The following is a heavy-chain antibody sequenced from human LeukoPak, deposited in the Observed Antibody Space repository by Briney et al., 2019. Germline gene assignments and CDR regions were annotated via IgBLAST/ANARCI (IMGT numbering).Heavy chain of an antibody. CDR2: IKEDGSET. J-gene: IGHJ6*04. CDR1: GFTFSNYW. D-gene: IGHD3-10*02. V-gene: IGHV3-7*01. CDR3: AELGITMIGGV. Sequence: GGSLRLSCAASGFTFSNYWMSWARQAPGKGLEWVASIKEDGSETYYVDSVKGRFTISRDNAKNSLYLQMNSLRAEDTAVYYCAELGITMIGGVWGKGTTVTISS.